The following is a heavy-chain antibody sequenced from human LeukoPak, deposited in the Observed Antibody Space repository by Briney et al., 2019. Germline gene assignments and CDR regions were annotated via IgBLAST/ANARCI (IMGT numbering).Heavy chain of an antibody. D-gene: IGHD6-19*01. CDR1: GFTFSSYA. Sequence: GGSLRLSCAASGFTFSSYAMHWVRQAPGKRLEWVAVISYDGSNKYYADSVKGRFTISRDNSKNTLYLQMNSLRAEDTAVYYCARDPYSSGWISYYYYYMDVWGKGTTVTVSS. J-gene: IGHJ6*03. CDR3: ARDPYSSGWISYYYYYMDV. CDR2: ISYDGSNK. V-gene: IGHV3-30*04.